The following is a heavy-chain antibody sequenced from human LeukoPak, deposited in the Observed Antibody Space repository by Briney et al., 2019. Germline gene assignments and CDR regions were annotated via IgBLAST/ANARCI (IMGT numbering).Heavy chain of an antibody. CDR3: TSGGGYCSSTRCF. V-gene: IGHV3-48*01. CDR2: IGSDSGTI. D-gene: IGHD2-2*01. J-gene: IGHJ4*02. CDR1: GFTFSGYS. Sequence: PGGSLRLSCAASGFTFSGYSMNWVRQAPGKGLEWVSYIGSDSGTIRYADSVKGRFTISRDNAHNSLYLQMDSLRVEDTALYYCTSGGGYCSSTRCFWGQGTLVTVSS.